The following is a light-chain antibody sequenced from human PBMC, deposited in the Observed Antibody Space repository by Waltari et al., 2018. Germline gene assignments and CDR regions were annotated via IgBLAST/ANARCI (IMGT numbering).Light chain of an antibody. V-gene: IGLV1-47*01. Sequence: QSVLTQPPSASGTPGQRVSISCSGSSSSIGSNFVYWYQQLPGTAPKLLIYRNDQRPSGVPDRFSGSKSGTSASLASSGLRSEDEADYSCAAWDHSLSTWVFGGGTRLTVL. CDR2: RND. CDR1: SSSIGSNF. J-gene: IGLJ3*02. CDR3: AAWDHSLSTWV.